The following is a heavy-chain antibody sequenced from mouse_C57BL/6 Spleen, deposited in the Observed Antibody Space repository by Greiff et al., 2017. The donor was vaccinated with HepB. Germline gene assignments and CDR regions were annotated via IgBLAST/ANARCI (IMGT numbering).Heavy chain of an antibody. J-gene: IGHJ1*03. V-gene: IGHV2-3*01. Sequence: VKLMESGPGLVAPSQSLSITCTVSGFSLTSYGVSWVRQPPGKGLEWLGVIWGDGSTHYHSALISRLSISKDNSKSQVFLKLNSLQADDTAAYYCAKTGTYWYFDVWGTGTTVTVSS. CDR3: AKTGTYWYFDV. CDR1: GFSLTSYG. D-gene: IGHD4-1*01. CDR2: IWGDGST.